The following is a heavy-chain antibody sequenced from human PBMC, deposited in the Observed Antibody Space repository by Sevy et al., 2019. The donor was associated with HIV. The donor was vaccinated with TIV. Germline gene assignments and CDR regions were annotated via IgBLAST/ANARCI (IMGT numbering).Heavy chain of an antibody. CDR3: ARRNDFDI. V-gene: IGHV4-59*08. Sequence: SETLSLTCTVSGGSINSDHWNWIRQPPGKGLEWIGYVYYTGGTNYNPSLKNRVTISVDRTKNEFSLKLTSVTAADTAVYYCARRNDFDIWGQGTMVTVSS. J-gene: IGHJ3*02. CDR2: VYYTGGT. CDR1: GGSINSDH.